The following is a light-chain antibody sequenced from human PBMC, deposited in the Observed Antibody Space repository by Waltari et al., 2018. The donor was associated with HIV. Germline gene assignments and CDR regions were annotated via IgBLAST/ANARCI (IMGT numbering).Light chain of an antibody. V-gene: IGLV1-51*01. J-gene: IGLJ3*02. Sequence: QSVLTQPPSVSAAPGQKVTISCSGSSSKFGNDFVSWYPQLPGAAPKLLIYDNDKRPSGISDRFSVSKSGTSATLGITGFQTGDEAEYYCGTWDTSLGAGVFGGGTKLTVL. CDR1: SSKFGNDF. CDR2: DND. CDR3: GTWDTSLGAGV.